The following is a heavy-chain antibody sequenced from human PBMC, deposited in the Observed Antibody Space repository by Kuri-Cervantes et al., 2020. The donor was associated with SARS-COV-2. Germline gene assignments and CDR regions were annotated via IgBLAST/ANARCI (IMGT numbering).Heavy chain of an antibody. CDR2: FDPEDGET. J-gene: IGHJ5*02. Sequence: ASVKVSCKVSGYTLTELSMHWVRQAPGKGLEWMGGFDPEDGETIYAQKFQGRVTMTEDTSTDTAYMELSSLRSEDTAVYYCATAPPVEGYTGWFDPWGQGTRVTGYS. V-gene: IGHV1-24*01. CDR3: ATAPPVEGYTGWFDP. CDR1: GYTLTELS. D-gene: IGHD6-13*01.